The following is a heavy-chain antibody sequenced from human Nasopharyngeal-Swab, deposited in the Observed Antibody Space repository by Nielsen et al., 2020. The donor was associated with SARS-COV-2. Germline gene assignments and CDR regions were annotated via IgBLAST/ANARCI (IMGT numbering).Heavy chain of an antibody. V-gene: IGHV1-18*01. Sequence: WVRQAPGQGLEWMGWISAYNGNTNYAQELQGRVTMTTDTSTSTAYMELRSLRSDDTAVYYCARDSNPDYYDSSGYKDYWGQGTLVTVSS. J-gene: IGHJ4*02. D-gene: IGHD3-22*01. CDR2: ISAYNGNT. CDR3: ARDSNPDYYDSSGYKDY.